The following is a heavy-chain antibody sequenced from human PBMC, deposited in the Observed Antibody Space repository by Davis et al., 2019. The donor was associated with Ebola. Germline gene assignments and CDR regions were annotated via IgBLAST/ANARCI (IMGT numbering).Heavy chain of an antibody. Sequence: GESLKISCAASGFTFNRHSMNWVRQAPGKGLEWVSSISSGSTYIYYADSVKGRFTISRDNAKNSLYLQMNSLRAEDTAVYYCARAPSRSNWFDPWCQGTLVTVSS. V-gene: IGHV3-21*01. J-gene: IGHJ5*02. CDR3: ARAPSRSNWFDP. CDR1: GFTFNRHS. CDR2: ISSGSTYI. D-gene: IGHD6-19*01.